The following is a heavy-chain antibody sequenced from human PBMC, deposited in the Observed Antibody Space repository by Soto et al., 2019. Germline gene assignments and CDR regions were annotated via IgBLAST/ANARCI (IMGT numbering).Heavy chain of an antibody. CDR2: FDPEVGET. D-gene: IGHD2-15*01. CDR3: ATDEPRYCSGGSCYHGY. J-gene: IGHJ4*02. CDR1: GYTLTELS. V-gene: IGHV1-24*01. Sequence: ASVKVSCKVSGYTLTELSMHWVRQAPGKGLEWIGGFDPEVGETIYAQKFQGRVTMTEFTSTETGYLELRSLRSEDTAVSYCATDEPRYCSGGSCYHGYWGQGTLVTVSS.